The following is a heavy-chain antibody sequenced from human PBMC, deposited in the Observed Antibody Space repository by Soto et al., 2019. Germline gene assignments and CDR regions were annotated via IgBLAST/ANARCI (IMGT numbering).Heavy chain of an antibody. CDR2: IFYGGST. J-gene: IGHJ4*02. CDR1: GDSVSSGSHY. CDR3: ARVVYGDFDY. D-gene: IGHD4-17*01. V-gene: IGHV4-61*01. Sequence: QVQLQESGPGLVKPSETLSLTCIVSGDSVSSGSHYWSWIRQPPGKGLEWIGHIFYGGSTNYNPSLKSRVSISVDTSKNQFSLNLNSVTAADTAVYYCARVVYGDFDYWGQGTLVTVSS.